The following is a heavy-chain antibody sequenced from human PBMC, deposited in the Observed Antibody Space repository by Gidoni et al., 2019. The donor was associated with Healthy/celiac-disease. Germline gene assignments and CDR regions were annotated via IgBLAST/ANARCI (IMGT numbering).Heavy chain of an antibody. J-gene: IGHJ4*02. CDR1: GFSLSTSGMR. V-gene: IGHV2-70*04. Sequence: QVTLKESGPALVKPTQTLTLTCTFSGFSLSTSGMRVSWIRQPTGKALEWLALIDWDDDKFYSTSLKTRLTISKDTSKNQVVLTMTNMDPVDTATYYCARMPPGYCSSTSCYSGYYFDYWGQGTLVTVSS. CDR3: ARMPPGYCSSTSCYSGYYFDY. CDR2: IDWDDDK. D-gene: IGHD2-2*01.